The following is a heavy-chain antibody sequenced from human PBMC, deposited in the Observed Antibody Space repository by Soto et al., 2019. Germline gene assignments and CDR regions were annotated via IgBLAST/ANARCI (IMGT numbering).Heavy chain of an antibody. V-gene: IGHV1-69*12. CDR2: IMPVFPTP. CDR3: ARDKDRLQLGVNYYDIFDV. J-gene: IGHJ6*02. Sequence: QVQLVQSGAEVKKPGSSVKVSCKASGGTFSTSAISWVRQAPGQGLEWVGGIMPVFPTPDYAQNFQGRGTITADESTTTAYLELTSLRADDTAVYYCARDKDRLQLGVNYYDIFDVWGQGTAITVSS. D-gene: IGHD1-1*01. CDR1: GGTFSTSA.